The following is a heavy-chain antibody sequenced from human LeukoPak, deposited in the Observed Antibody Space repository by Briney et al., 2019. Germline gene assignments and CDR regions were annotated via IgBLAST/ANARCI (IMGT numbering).Heavy chain of an antibody. D-gene: IGHD5-18*01. V-gene: IGHV3-11*04. CDR1: GFTFSDYY. Sequence: PGGSLRLSCAASGFTFSDYYMSWIRQAPGKGLEWVSYISSSGSTIYYADSVKGRFTISRDNAKNSLYLQMNSLRAEDTAVYYCASFGYSYGYTSYYFDYWGQGTLVTVSS. J-gene: IGHJ4*02. CDR3: ASFGYSYGYTSYYFDY. CDR2: ISSSGSTI.